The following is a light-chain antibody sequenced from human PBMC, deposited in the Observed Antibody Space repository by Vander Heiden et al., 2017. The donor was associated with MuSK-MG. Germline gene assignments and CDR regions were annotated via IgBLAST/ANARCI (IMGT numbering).Light chain of an antibody. CDR3: QVWDSRTDKVI. V-gene: IGLV3-21*02. CDR1: NIGRKN. Sequence: SYVLTQPPSVSVAPGQTANITCGANNIGRKNVQWYQRKPGQAPILVISDDNDRPAEIPERFSGSNSGNTATLTLSRVEAGDEADYFCQVWDSRTDKVIFGGGTKLTVL. J-gene: IGLJ2*01. CDR2: DDN.